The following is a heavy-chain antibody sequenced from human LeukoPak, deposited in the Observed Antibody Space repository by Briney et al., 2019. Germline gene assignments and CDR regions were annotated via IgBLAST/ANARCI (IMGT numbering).Heavy chain of an antibody. CDR2: ISSSSSYI. CDR3: ARDRRYYDFWSAPYGMDV. D-gene: IGHD3-3*01. CDR1: GFTFSSYS. V-gene: IGHV3-21*04. J-gene: IGHJ6*02. Sequence: GGSLRLSCAASGFTFSSYSMNWVRQAPGKGLEWVSSISSSSSYIYYADSVKGRFTISRDNAKNSLYLQMNSLRAEDTAVYYCARDRRYYDFWSAPYGMDVWGQGTTVTVSS.